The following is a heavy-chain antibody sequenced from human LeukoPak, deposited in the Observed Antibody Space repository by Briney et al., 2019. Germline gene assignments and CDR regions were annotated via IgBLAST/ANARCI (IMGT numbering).Heavy chain of an antibody. Sequence: PGGSLRLSCAASGFTFSSYSMNWVRQAPGKGLEWVSSISSSSSYIYYADSVKGRFTISRDNSKNSLYLQMNSLRAEDTALYYCAKDIQWLAGAFDYWGQGTLVTVSS. V-gene: IGHV3-21*04. CDR1: GFTFSSYS. J-gene: IGHJ4*02. CDR3: AKDIQWLAGAFDY. CDR2: ISSSSSYI. D-gene: IGHD6-19*01.